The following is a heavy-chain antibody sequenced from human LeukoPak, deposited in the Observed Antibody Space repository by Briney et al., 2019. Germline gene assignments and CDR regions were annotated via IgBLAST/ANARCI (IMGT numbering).Heavy chain of an antibody. V-gene: IGHV4-4*07. CDR3: ARRLAMGYYYYGMDV. D-gene: IGHD2/OR15-2a*01. CDR1: GGSISSYY. CDR2: IYSSGST. Sequence: AETLSLTCTVSGGSISSYYWSWIRQPAGKGLEWIARIYSSGSTNYNPSLKSRVTISVDTSKNQFSLKLSSVTAADTAVYYCARRLAMGYYYYGMDVWGQGTTVTVSS. J-gene: IGHJ6*02.